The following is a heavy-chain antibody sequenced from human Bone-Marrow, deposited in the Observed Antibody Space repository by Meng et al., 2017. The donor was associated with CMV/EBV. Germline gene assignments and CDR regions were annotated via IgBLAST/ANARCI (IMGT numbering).Heavy chain of an antibody. J-gene: IGHJ4*02. CDR3: ARVGLYCSSTSCYTGFDY. D-gene: IGHD2-2*02. CDR1: GFTFSSYE. CDR2: ISSSGSTI. V-gene: IGHV3-48*03. Sequence: GGSLRLSCAASGFTFSSYEMNWVRQAPGKGLEWVSYISSSGSTIYYADSVKGRFTISRDNAKNSLYRQMNSLRAEDTAVYYCARVGLYCSSTSCYTGFDYWGQGTRVTVSS.